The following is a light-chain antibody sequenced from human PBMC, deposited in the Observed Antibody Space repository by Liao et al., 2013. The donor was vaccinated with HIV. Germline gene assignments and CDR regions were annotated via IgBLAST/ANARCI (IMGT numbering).Light chain of an antibody. CDR2: QDR. J-gene: IGLJ1*01. CDR3: QAWGSSIRV. Sequence: SYELIQPPSVSVSPGQTATITCSGDKLGNKIASWYQQRPGQSPVLVIFQDRNRPSGIPERFSGSNSGNTATLTIGGTQAMDEADYYCQAWGSSIRVFGPGTKVTVL. V-gene: IGLV3-1*01. CDR1: KLGNKI.